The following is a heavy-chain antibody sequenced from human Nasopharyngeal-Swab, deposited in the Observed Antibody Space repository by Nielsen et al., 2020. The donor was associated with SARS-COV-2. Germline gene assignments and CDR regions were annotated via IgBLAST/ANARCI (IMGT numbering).Heavy chain of an antibody. D-gene: IGHD3-22*01. CDR1: GYTFTSYW. Sequence: SVKVSCKASGYTFTSYWISWVRQAPGQGLEWMGGIIPIFGTANYAQKFQGRVTITADESTSTAYMELSSLRSEDTAVYYCATTLYYYDSSGYYRRLGKSFDIWGQGTMVTVSS. CDR2: IIPIFGTA. J-gene: IGHJ3*02. V-gene: IGHV1-69*13. CDR3: ATTLYYYDSSGYYRRLGKSFDI.